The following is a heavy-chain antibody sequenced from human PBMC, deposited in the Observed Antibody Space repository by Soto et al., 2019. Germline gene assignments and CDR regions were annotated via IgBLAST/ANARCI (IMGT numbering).Heavy chain of an antibody. Sequence: GGSLRLSCAASGFTFSDSYMTWIRQAPGKGLEWVSYISSTSTYINYADSVKGRFTISRDNSRNTLYLQMNSLRAEDTAVYYCAKDWVPMDVWGQGTTVTVSS. V-gene: IGHV3-11*05. CDR3: AKDWVPMDV. CDR2: ISSTSTYI. D-gene: IGHD3-10*01. J-gene: IGHJ6*02. CDR1: GFTFSDSY.